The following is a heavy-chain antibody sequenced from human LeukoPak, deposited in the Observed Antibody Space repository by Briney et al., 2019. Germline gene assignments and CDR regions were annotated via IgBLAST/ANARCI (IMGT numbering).Heavy chain of an antibody. V-gene: IGHV1-69*01. CDR1: GGTFSSYA. D-gene: IGHD3-3*01. Sequence: SVKVSCKASGGTFSSYAISWVRQAPGQGLEWMGGIIPIFGTANYAQKFQGRVTITADESTSTTYMELSSLRSEDTAVYYCARESSFDFWSGSSYYFDYWGQGTLVTVSS. CDR2: IIPIFGTA. J-gene: IGHJ4*02. CDR3: ARESSFDFWSGSSYYFDY.